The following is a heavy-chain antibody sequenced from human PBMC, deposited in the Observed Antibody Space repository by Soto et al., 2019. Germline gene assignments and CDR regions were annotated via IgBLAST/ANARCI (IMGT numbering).Heavy chain of an antibody. Sequence: ASVKVSFKASGYPFTSYGMSWVRQAPGQGLEWMGWISAYNGNTNYAQKLQGRVTMTTDTSTSTAYMELRSLRSDDTAVYYCARVGFEYSSSSRAFDICGQGTMVTVS. D-gene: IGHD6-6*01. V-gene: IGHV1-18*04. J-gene: IGHJ3*02. CDR1: GYPFTSYG. CDR2: ISAYNGNT. CDR3: ARVGFEYSSSSRAFDI.